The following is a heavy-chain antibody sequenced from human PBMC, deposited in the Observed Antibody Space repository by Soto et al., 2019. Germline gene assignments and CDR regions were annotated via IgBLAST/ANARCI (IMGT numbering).Heavy chain of an antibody. J-gene: IGHJ3*02. CDR1: GFTFSDYY. V-gene: IGHV3-11*01. D-gene: IGHD2-8*01. CDR2: ISSSGSTI. CDR3: ARDPGGYCTNGVCSTGDAFDI. Sequence: GGSLRLSCAASGFTFSDYYMSWIRQAPGKGLEWVSYISSSGSTIYYADSVKGRFTISRDNAKNSLYLQMNSLRAEDTAVYYCARDPGGYCTNGVCSTGDAFDIWGQGTMVTVSS.